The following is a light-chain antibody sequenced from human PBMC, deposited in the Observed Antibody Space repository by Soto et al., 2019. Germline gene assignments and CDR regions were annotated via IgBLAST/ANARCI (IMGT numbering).Light chain of an antibody. CDR1: QSVSSSY. Sequence: EIVLTQSPGTLSLSPGERATLSCRASQSVSSSYLAWYQQKPGQAPRLLIYDASSRATGIPDRFSGSGSGTYCTRTISRLEPEDFAVYYCQQYGSAPQTFGQGTKVEIK. J-gene: IGKJ1*01. V-gene: IGKV3-20*01. CDR2: DAS. CDR3: QQYGSAPQT.